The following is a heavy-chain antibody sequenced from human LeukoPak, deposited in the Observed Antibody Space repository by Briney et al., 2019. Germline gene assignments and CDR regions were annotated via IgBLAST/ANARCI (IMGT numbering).Heavy chain of an antibody. CDR2: FDHIGAT. J-gene: IGHJ4*02. Sequence: SETLSLTCSLSDFSLTHAYYWGWIRQPPGRGLEYLGNFDHIGATNYNPSLKSRVTLSVDTSRNNFPLKLSSVTAADTAFYYCARLITSVSYYFDFWGQGTLVTVSS. D-gene: IGHD3-22*01. CDR3: ARLITSVSYYFDF. CDR1: DFSLTHAYY. V-gene: IGHV4-38-2*02.